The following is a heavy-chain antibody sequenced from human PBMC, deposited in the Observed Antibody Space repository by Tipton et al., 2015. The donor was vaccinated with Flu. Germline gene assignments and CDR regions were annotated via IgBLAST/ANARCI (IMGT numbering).Heavy chain of an antibody. D-gene: IGHD3-3*01. J-gene: IGHJ2*01. Sequence: TLSLTCTVSGGSISSYYWSWIRQPPGRGLEWIGYIYYSGSTNYNPSLKSRVTISVDTSKNQFSLKLSSVTAADTAVYYCARDGDWYFDLWGRGTLVTVSS. CDR2: IYYSGST. V-gene: IGHV4-59*12. CDR1: GGSISSYY. CDR3: ARDGDWYFDL.